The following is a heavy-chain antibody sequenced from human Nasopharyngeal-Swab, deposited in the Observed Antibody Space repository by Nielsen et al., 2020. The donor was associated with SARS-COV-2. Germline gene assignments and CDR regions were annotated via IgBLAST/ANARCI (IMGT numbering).Heavy chain of an antibody. CDR1: GGSISSSSYY. J-gene: IGHJ4*02. V-gene: IGHV4-39*01. CDR3: ARQLAGKFGH. Sequence: SETLSLTCTVSGGSISSSSYYWGWIRQPPGKGLEWIGGIYYSGSTYYTPSLKSRVTISVDTSKNRFSLKLSSVTAADTAVYYCARQLAGKFGHWGQGTLVTVSS. CDR2: IYYSGST. D-gene: IGHD3-10*01.